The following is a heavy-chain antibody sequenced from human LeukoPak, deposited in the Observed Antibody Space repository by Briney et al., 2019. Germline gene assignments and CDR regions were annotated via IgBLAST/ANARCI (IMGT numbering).Heavy chain of an antibody. CDR3: ARRVRGDYYYYMDV. CDR1: GYTFTGYY. V-gene: IGHV1-2*02. CDR2: INPNSGGT. D-gene: IGHD3-10*01. J-gene: IGHJ6*03. Sequence: ASVKVSCKASGYTFTGYYMHWVRQAPGQGLEWMGWINPNSGGTNYAQKFQGRVTMTRDTSISTAYMELSRLRSDDAAVYYCARRVRGDYYYYMDVWGKGTTVTVSS.